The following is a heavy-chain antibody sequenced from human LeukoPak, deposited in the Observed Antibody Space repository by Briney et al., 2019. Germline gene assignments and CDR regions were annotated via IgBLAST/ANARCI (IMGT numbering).Heavy chain of an antibody. CDR3: ARLLTTAIDY. Sequence: ASVKVSCKASGYIFTSYYMYWVRQAPGQGLEWIGIISPSGSSTTYAQKFQGRVTMTRDMSTSTVYMELRSLRSDDTAVYYCARLLTTAIDYWGQGTLVTVSS. V-gene: IGHV1-46*01. CDR2: ISPSGSST. CDR1: GYIFTSYY. D-gene: IGHD4-11*01. J-gene: IGHJ4*02.